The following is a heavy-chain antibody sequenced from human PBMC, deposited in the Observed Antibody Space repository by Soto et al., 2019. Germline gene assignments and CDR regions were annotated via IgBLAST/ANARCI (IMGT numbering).Heavy chain of an antibody. CDR3: ARAPDCGEGSCYRHFDL. Sequence: GGSLRLSCAASAFKFSDYYMSWVRQAPGKGLEWVSYISGSGDVIYYADSVKGRFTISRDNDKKSVNLQMDTLRAEDTALYYCARAPDCGEGSCYRHFDLWGQGSRVTSPQ. V-gene: IGHV3-11*01. D-gene: IGHD2-15*01. CDR1: AFKFSDYY. CDR2: ISGSGDVI. J-gene: IGHJ4*02.